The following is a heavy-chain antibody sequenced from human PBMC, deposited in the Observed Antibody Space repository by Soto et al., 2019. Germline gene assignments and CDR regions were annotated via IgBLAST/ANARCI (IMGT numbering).Heavy chain of an antibody. V-gene: IGHV3-23*01. CDR3: AKKPGYYYDSSGYLVY. CDR2: ISGSGGST. CDR1: GFTFSSYA. Sequence: EVQLLESGGGLVQPGGSLRLSCAASGFTFSSYAMSWVRQAPGKGVEWVSAISGSGGSTYYADSVKGRFTISRDNSKNTLYLQMNSLRAEDTAVYYCAKKPGYYYDSSGYLVYWGQGTLVTVSS. D-gene: IGHD3-22*01. J-gene: IGHJ4*02.